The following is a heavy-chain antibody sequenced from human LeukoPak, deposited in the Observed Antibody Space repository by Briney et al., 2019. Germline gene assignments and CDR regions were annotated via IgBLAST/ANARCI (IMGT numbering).Heavy chain of an antibody. CDR1: GGSFSGYY. V-gene: IGHV4-34*01. CDR2: INHSGST. D-gene: IGHD6-13*01. Sequence: SETLSLTCAVSGGSFSGYYWSWIRQPPGKGLEWIGEINHSGSTNYNPPLKSRVTISVDTSKNQFYLTLSSVTAADTAVYYCASGRAAAGVSGADYWGQGTLVTVSS. J-gene: IGHJ4*02. CDR3: ASGRAAAGVSGADY.